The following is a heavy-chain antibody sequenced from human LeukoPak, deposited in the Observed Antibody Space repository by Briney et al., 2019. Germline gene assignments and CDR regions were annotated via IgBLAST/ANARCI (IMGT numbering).Heavy chain of an antibody. V-gene: IGHV3-64D*09. J-gene: IGHJ4*02. CDR3: VKSRASSWDVHDY. D-gene: IGHD6-13*01. CDR1: GFTFSGYT. Sequence: SRGSLRLSCSASGFTFSGYTTHWVRHAPGKRLEYVSAITSDGGSTYYADSMKGRFTISRDNSKNTLYLQMSSLRGEDAAVYYCVKSRASSWDVHDYWGQGTLVTVSS. CDR2: ITSDGGST.